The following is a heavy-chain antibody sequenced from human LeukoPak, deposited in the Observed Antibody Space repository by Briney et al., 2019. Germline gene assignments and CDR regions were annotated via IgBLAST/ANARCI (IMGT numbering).Heavy chain of an antibody. J-gene: IGHJ6*03. Sequence: KSGGSLRLSCAASGFTFSSYSMNWVRQAPGKGLEWVSSISSSSYIYYADSVKGRFTISRDNTKNTLYLQMNSLRAEDTAVYYCARGNKRHVLRFLEWFPYYMDVWGKGTTVTVSS. CDR3: ARGNKRHVLRFLEWFPYYMDV. CDR2: ISSSSYI. CDR1: GFTFSSYS. V-gene: IGHV3-21*01. D-gene: IGHD3-3*01.